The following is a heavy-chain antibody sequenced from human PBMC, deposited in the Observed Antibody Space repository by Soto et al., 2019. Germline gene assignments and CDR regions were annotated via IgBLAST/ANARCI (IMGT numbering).Heavy chain of an antibody. J-gene: IGHJ3*01. V-gene: IGHV3-21*01. CDR3: GRMQLGINFFNS. CDR1: GFTFSSYS. Sequence: GGSLRLSCAASGFTFSSYSMNWVRQAPGKGLEWVSSISSSSSYIYYADSVKGRFTISRDNAKNSLYLQMNSLRAEDPAVYYWGRMQLGINFFNSGGQGKMVTVSS. D-gene: IGHD6-6*01. CDR2: ISSSSSYI.